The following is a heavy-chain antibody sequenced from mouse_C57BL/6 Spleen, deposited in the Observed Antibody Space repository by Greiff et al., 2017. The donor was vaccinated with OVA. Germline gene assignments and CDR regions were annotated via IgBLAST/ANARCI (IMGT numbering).Heavy chain of an antibody. CDR1: GYTFTSYG. V-gene: IGHV1-81*01. CDR2: IYPRSGNT. CDR3: ASPRD. Sequence: VKLQESGAELARPGASVKLSCKASGYTFTSYGISWVKQRTGQGLEWIGEIYPRSGNTYYNEKFKGKATLTADKSSSTAYMELRSLTSEDSAVYFCASPRDWGQGTLVTVSA. J-gene: IGHJ3*01.